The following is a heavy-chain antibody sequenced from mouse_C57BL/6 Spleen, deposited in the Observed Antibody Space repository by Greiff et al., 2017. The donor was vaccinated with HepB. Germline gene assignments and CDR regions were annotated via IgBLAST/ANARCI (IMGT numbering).Heavy chain of an antibody. V-gene: IGHV1-62-2*01. Sequence: VQLQQSGAELVKPGASVKLSCKASGYTFNEYTIHWVKQRPGQGLEWIGWFYPGSGGIKYNEKFKDKATLTADKSSSTVYMELSSRTAEDSAVYYCAREEDGSSRFDDWGKGTTLTVSS. CDR1: GYTFNEYT. CDR2: FYPGSGGI. J-gene: IGHJ2*01. D-gene: IGHD1-1*01. CDR3: AREEDGSSRFDD.